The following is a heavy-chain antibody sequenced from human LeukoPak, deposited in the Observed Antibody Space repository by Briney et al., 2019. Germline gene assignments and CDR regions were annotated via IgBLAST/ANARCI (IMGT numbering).Heavy chain of an antibody. D-gene: IGHD3-22*01. CDR2: INHSGST. CDR1: GGSFSGYY. V-gene: IGHV4-34*01. Sequence: KPSETLSLTCAVYGGSFSGYYWSWIRQPPGKGLEWIGEINHSGSTNYNPSLKSRVTISVDKSKNHFSLKLSSVTAADTAVYYCARDENYYDSSGYYGGAFDIWGQGTMVTVSS. J-gene: IGHJ3*02. CDR3: ARDENYYDSSGYYGGAFDI.